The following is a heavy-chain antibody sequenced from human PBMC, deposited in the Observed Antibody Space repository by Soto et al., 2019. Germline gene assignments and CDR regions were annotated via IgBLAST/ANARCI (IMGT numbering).Heavy chain of an antibody. D-gene: IGHD3-3*01. V-gene: IGHV3-15*01. CDR3: ATVRRGYYLLFGN. CDR1: GFTFSDAW. CDR2: TKSKSDGGTR. J-gene: IGHJ4*02. Sequence: EVQLVESGGGFVKPGVSLRLSCAASGFTFSDAWMTWVRQAPGKGLEWVGRTKSKSDGGTRDYAVALKGRFTISRDDSINTLYLHINSLKTEDTAVYYCATVRRGYYLLFGNWGQGTLVTVSS.